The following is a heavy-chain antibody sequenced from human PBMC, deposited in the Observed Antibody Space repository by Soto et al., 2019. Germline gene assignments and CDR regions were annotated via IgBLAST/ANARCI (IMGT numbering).Heavy chain of an antibody. D-gene: IGHD2-21*01. CDR1: GFDFSGSE. J-gene: IGHJ4*02. CDR3: AKVAPFILGSPF. CDR2: ITGSGGAM. Sequence: PGGSLRLSFTASGFDFSGSEMNWFRQAPGKGLEWVAYITGSGGAMFHADSVKGRFSISRDNAKNSLFLEMNNLTADDAGLYYCAKVAPFILGSPFWGQGTLVTVSS. V-gene: IGHV3-48*03.